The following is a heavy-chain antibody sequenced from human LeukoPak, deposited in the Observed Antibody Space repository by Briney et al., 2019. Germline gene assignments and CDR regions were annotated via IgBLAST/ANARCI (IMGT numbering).Heavy chain of an antibody. V-gene: IGHV3-30*04. CDR3: ARLSAGIAAAGTFDP. CDR1: GFTFSSYA. CDR2: ISYDGSNK. D-gene: IGHD6-13*01. Sequence: PGGSLRLSCAASGFTFSSYAMHWVRQAPGKGLEWVAVISYDGSNKYYADSVKGRFTISRDNSKNTLYLQMNSLRAEDTAVYYCARLSAGIAAAGTFDPWGQGTLVTVSS. J-gene: IGHJ5*02.